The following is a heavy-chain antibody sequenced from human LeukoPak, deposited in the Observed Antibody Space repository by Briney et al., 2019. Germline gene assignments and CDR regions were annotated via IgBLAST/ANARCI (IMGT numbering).Heavy chain of an antibody. V-gene: IGHV1-2*02. CDR1: GYTFTGYY. CDR3: ARDPTPSIAAAGGGS. CDR2: INPNSGGT. D-gene: IGHD6-13*01. Sequence: ASVKVSCKASGYTFTGYYMHWVRQAPGQGLEWMGWINPNSGGTNYAQKFQGRVTMTRDTSISTAYMELSRLRSDDTAVYYCARDPTPSIAAAGGGSWGQGTLVTVSS. J-gene: IGHJ4*02.